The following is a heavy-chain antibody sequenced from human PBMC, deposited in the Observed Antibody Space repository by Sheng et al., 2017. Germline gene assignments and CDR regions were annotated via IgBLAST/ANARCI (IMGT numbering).Heavy chain of an antibody. J-gene: IGHJ5*02. CDR3: ARGPYYGSGSYYRWFDP. D-gene: IGHD3-10*01. CDR2: IIPMFGKA. V-gene: IGHV1-69*13. CDR1: GGSFSSYP. Sequence: QVQLVQSGAEVKKPGSSVKVSCKASGGSFSSYPISWVRQAPGQGLEWMGGIIPMFGKANYAQKSLGRVTITADESTSTAYMELSSLRSEDTAVYYCARGPYYGSGSYYRWFDPWGQEPWSPSPQ.